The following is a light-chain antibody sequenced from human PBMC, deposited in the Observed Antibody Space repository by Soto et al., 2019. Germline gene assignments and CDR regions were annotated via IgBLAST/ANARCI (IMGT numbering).Light chain of an antibody. CDR3: SSYAGTTILV. Sequence: QSALTQPPSASGSPGQSVTISCTGTSSDVGGYNFVSWYQQHPGKAPNLMIYEVSERPSEVPDRFSGSKSGNTASLTVPGLPAEDEADFYCSSYAGTTILVFGGGTNLTVL. CDR1: SSDVGGYNF. J-gene: IGLJ2*01. CDR2: EVS. V-gene: IGLV2-8*01.